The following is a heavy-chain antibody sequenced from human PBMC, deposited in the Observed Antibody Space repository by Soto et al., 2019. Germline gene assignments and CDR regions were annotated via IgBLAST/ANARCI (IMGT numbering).Heavy chain of an antibody. D-gene: IGHD2-2*01. J-gene: IGHJ4*02. V-gene: IGHV3-74*01. CDR2: INTDGGGT. CDR3: ARGSVAPGIGC. Sequence: GGSLRLSCAASGFTFNAYWMHWVRQGPGKGLEWVSRINTDGGGTTYADSVKGRFTISRDNAENTLYLQMNSLRADDTALYYCARGSVAPGIGCWGQGTLVTVS. CDR1: GFTFNAYW.